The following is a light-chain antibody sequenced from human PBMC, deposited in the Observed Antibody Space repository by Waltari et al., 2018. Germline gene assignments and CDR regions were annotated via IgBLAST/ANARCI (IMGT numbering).Light chain of an antibody. V-gene: IGKV1-5*03. CDR2: KAS. J-gene: IGKJ1*01. CDR3: QQYNSYST. CDR1: QSVSQW. Sequence: DIKMTQSPSTLSASVGDRVTITCRASQSVSQWLAWYQQKPGKAPKLLIYKASNLETGVPSRFSGSGSGTEFTLTISSLQPDDFATYYCQQYNSYSTFGQGTKVEIK.